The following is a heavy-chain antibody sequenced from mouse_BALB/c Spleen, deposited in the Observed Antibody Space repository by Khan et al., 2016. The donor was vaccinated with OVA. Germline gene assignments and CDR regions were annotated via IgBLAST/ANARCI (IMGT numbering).Heavy chain of an antibody. Sequence: EVQLQQSGAELVKPGASVKLSCTASGVNIRDTYFHWVKQRPEQGLEWIGRIAPANGNTQYAPKFQGKATLTSDTSSNTAYLQRNSLPSEAAAVYYCARPSEDPGDFEDWGAGTTVTVSS. CDR2: IAPANGNT. D-gene: IGHD3-1*01. CDR3: ARPSEDPGDFED. CDR1: GVNIRDTY. J-gene: IGHJ1*01. V-gene: IGHV14-3*02.